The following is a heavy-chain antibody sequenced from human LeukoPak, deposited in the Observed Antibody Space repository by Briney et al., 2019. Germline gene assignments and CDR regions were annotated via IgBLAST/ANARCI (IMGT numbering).Heavy chain of an antibody. CDR1: GFTFSSYA. CDR3: ARDQYGGYGFDY. D-gene: IGHD5-12*01. Sequence: GGSLRLSCAASGFTFSSYAMHWVRQAPGKGLEWVAVISYDGSNKYYADSVKGRFTISRDNSKNTLYLQMNSLRAEDTAVYYCARDQYGGYGFDYWGQGTLVTVSS. V-gene: IGHV3-30-3*01. CDR2: ISYDGSNK. J-gene: IGHJ4*02.